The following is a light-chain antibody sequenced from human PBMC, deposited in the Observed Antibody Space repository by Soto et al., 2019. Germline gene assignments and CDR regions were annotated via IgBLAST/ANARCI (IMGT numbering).Light chain of an antibody. CDR1: QSVSSNY. J-gene: IGKJ3*01. Sequence: EIVLTQSPGTLSLSPGERATLSCRASQSVSSNYLAWYQQKPGQAPRLLIYGASNRATGIPDRCSGSGSATDFTLTINRREPEGVAVYYCHQYGNSPPIPFGPGTKVHVK. CDR3: HQYGNSPPIP. V-gene: IGKV3-20*01. CDR2: GAS.